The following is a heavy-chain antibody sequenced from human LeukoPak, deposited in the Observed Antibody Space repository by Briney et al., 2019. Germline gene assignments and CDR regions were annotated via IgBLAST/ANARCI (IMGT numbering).Heavy chain of an antibody. V-gene: IGHV1-2*02. CDR3: ARGGLQYYYDSSGYSAN. J-gene: IGHJ4*02. D-gene: IGHD3-22*01. Sequence: ASVKVSCKASGYTFTGYYMHWVRQATGQGLEWMGWINPNSGGTNYAQKFQGRVTMTRDTSISTAYMELSRLRSDDTAVYYCARGGLQYYYDSSGYSANWGQGTLVTVSS. CDR1: GYTFTGYY. CDR2: INPNSGGT.